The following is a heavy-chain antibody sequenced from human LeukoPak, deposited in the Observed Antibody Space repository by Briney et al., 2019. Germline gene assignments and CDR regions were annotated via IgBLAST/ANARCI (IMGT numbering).Heavy chain of an antibody. Sequence: SETLSLTCTISGDSVSNYYWSWIRQPPGKRLEWIGCIYYSESATYNPSLKSRVTISLDTSKNQFFLKLSSVTAADTAVYYCARKRSFDLWGQGTLVTVSS. CDR3: ARKRSFDL. D-gene: IGHD3-9*01. V-gene: IGHV4-59*02. CDR2: IYYSESA. CDR1: GDSVSNYY. J-gene: IGHJ4*02.